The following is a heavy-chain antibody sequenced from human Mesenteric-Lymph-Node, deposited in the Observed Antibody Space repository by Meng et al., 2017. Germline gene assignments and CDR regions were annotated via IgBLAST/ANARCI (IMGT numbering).Heavy chain of an antibody. CDR3: ARDGRHRRFDS. D-gene: IGHD1-26*01. J-gene: IGHJ5*01. CDR1: GFRVSDDH. Sequence: LVVGAGGDLVKAGGALRLSWVGSGFRVSDDHMAWIRQAPGKGLEWISYISIGGSIIYYADSVKGRFTISRDDAKNSVYLHMNSLRAEDTAVYYCARDGRHRRFDSWGQGTLVTVSS. V-gene: IGHV3-11*01. CDR2: ISIGGSII.